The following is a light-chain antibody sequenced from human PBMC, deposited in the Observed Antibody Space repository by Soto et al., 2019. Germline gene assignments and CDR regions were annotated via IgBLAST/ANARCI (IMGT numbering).Light chain of an antibody. Sequence: ILMTQSPATLSVSPGERATLSCRASQSVSNNLAWYQQKPGQAPRLLIYDASTRATGIPARFSGSGSGTEFHLTISGLQYEDFAVYYCQQYNNWPPWTFGQGTKVEIK. CDR2: DAS. J-gene: IGKJ1*01. V-gene: IGKV3-15*01. CDR3: QQYNNWPPWT. CDR1: QSVSNN.